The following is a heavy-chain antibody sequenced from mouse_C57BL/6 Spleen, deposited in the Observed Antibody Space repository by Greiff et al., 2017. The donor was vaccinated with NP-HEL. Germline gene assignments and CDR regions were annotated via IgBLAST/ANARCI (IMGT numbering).Heavy chain of an antibody. J-gene: IGHJ3*01. CDR1: GYTFTSYW. D-gene: IGHD1-1*01. Sequence: VQLQQPGAELVRPGSSVKLSCKASGYTFTSYWMHWVKQRPIQGLEWIGNIDPSDSETHYNQKFKDKATLTVDKSSSTAYMQLSSLTSEDSAVYYCAREDYYGSSYVGFAYWGQGTLVTVSA. V-gene: IGHV1-52*01. CDR2: IDPSDSET. CDR3: AREDYYGSSYVGFAY.